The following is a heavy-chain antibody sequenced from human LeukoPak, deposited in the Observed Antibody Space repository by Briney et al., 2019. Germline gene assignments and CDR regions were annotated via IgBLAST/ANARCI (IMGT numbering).Heavy chain of an antibody. CDR2: INQDGSGT. V-gene: IGHV3-7*01. J-gene: IGHJ4*02. CDR3: ARVNVAG. CDR1: GFTFSDYW. Sequence: GGSLRLSCAASGFTFSDYWMTWVRQAPGKGLEWVANINQDGSGTYYVDSVKGRFIISRDNAKNSVDLQMNSLRAEDTAVYYCARVNVAGWGQGTLVTVSS. D-gene: IGHD2-21*01.